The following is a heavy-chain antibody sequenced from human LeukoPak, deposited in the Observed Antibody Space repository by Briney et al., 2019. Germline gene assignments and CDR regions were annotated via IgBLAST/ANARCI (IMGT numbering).Heavy chain of an antibody. V-gene: IGHV1-2*02. CDR2: INTKTGRT. CDR3: ARADFIDAGPYLIAP. D-gene: IGHD3-3*01. CDR1: VYTFTDYY. Sequence: ASVKVSCKTSVYTFTDYYIHWVRQAPGQGLEWMGWINTKTGRTSFARTFQGRVTLTREPSITTLYMDMAWLTSDDTAIYFCARADFIDAGPYLIAPGGQGTLVSVPS. J-gene: IGHJ4*02.